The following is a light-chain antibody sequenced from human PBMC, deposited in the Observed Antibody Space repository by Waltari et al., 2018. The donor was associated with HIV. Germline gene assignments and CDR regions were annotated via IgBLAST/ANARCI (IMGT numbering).Light chain of an antibody. CDR1: TSDVGGYNY. CDR3: CSYAGRYTYV. CDR2: DVT. J-gene: IGLJ1*01. Sequence: QSALTPPRSVSGSPGQSVTLPCTGTTSDVGGYNYVSWYQHHPGKAPKFMIYDVTKRPSGVPDRFSVSKSGNTASLTISGLQAEDEADYYCCSYAGRYTYVFGTGTKVTVL. V-gene: IGLV2-11*01.